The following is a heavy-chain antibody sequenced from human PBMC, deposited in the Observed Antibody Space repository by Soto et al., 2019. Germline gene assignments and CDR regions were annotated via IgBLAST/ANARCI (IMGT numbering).Heavy chain of an antibody. D-gene: IGHD2-2*01. Sequence: GASLKISCKGSGFTFTSYWIAWVRQMPGKGLEWMGIIYPGDSDSSYSSSFQGQVTISADKSINTAYLHWSSLKASDTAIYYCAKHEGYCSTTTCSNFDYWGQGTLVTFSS. CDR3: AKHEGYCSTTTCSNFDY. J-gene: IGHJ4*02. V-gene: IGHV5-51*01. CDR2: IYPGDSDS. CDR1: GFTFTSYW.